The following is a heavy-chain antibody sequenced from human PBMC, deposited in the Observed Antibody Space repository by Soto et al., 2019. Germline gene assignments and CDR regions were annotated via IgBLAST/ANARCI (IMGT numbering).Heavy chain of an antibody. CDR1: GGSISSGCYY. CDR2: IYYSGST. J-gene: IGHJ4*02. Sequence: PSETLSLTCTVSGGSISSGCYYWSWIRQHPGKGLEWIGYIYYSGSTYYNPSLKSRVTISVDTSKNQFSLKLSSVTAADTAVYYCARGRVAYYYGSRSPSYYFDYWGQGTLVTVSS. V-gene: IGHV4-31*03. CDR3: ARGRVAYYYGSRSPSYYFDY. D-gene: IGHD3-10*01.